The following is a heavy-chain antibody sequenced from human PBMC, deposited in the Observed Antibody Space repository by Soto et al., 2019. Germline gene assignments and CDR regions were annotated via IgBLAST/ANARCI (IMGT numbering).Heavy chain of an antibody. Sequence: KSSETLSLTCTVSGGSISSYYWSWIRQPAGKGLEWIGRIYTSGSTNYNPSLKSRVTMSVDTSKNQFSLKLSSVTAADTAVYYCATDWYTSGWYWFDPWGQGTLVTVSS. J-gene: IGHJ5*02. V-gene: IGHV4-4*07. CDR1: GGSISSYY. D-gene: IGHD6-19*01. CDR3: ATDWYTSGWYWFDP. CDR2: IYTSGST.